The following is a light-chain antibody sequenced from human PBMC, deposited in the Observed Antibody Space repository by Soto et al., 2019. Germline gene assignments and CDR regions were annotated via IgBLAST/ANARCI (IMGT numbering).Light chain of an antibody. Sequence: DIQMTQSPSTLSASLAYRVTITCRASQSISSWLAWYQQKPGKARKLLIYDASSLESGVPSRFSGSGSGTEFTLTISSLQPDDFATYYCQQYNSYSGTFGQGTKV. CDR2: DAS. J-gene: IGKJ1*01. V-gene: IGKV1-5*01. CDR1: QSISSW. CDR3: QQYNSYSGT.